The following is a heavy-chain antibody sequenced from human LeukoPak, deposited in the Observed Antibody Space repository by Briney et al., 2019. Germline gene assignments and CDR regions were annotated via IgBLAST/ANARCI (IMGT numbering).Heavy chain of an antibody. V-gene: IGHV3-23*01. Sequence: GGSLRLSCAASGFTFNKFAMSWVRQAPGKGLEWVSGIIENGGETYYADSVRGRFTISRDNSKNTLYLQMNSLRAEDTAVFYCAKDYEYNSNTWYFHWGRGTLVSVSS. CDR2: IIENGGET. CDR1: GFTFNKFA. CDR3: AKDYEYNSNTWYFH. D-gene: IGHD6-13*01. J-gene: IGHJ4*02.